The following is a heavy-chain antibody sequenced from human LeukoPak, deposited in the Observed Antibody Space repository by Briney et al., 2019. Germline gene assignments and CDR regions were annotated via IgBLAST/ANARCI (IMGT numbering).Heavy chain of an antibody. CDR1: GFTFNTYA. Sequence: PGRSLRLSCTASGFTFNTYAMHWVRQAPGRGLEWVAVVSLDGNNKYHADSVKGRFTISRDNSKNTLYLQMNSLRAGDTAVYYCAANVEDYYYYMDVWGKGTTVTVSS. CDR3: AANVEDYYYYMDV. CDR2: VSLDGNNK. V-gene: IGHV3-30*04. D-gene: IGHD1-1*01. J-gene: IGHJ6*03.